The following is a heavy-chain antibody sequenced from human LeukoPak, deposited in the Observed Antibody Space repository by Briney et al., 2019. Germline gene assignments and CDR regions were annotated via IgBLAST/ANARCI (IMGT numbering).Heavy chain of an antibody. CDR2: ISSTGGTI. CDR3: ARNIGYCSSTNCYDSFHADY. D-gene: IGHD2-2*01. CDR1: GFIFSDYY. V-gene: IGHV3-11*01. Sequence: GGSLRLSCAASGFIFSDYYMTWIRQAPGKGLEWVSYISSTGGTISYADSVKGRFTISRDNAKNSRYLQMNSLRAEDTAVYYCARNIGYCSSTNCYDSFHADYWGQGTLVTVSS. J-gene: IGHJ4*02.